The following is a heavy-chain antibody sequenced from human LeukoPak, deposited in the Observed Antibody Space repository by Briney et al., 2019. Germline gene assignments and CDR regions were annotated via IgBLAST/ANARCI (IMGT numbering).Heavy chain of an antibody. CDR3: ARSKPYGPPPYYYYYYMDV. V-gene: IGHV1-8*01. D-gene: IGHD4-17*01. CDR2: MNPNSGNT. J-gene: IGHJ6*03. CDR1: GYTFTSYD. Sequence: ASVKVSCKASGYTFTSYDINWVRQATGQGLEWMGWMNPNSGNTGYAQKFQGRVTMTRNTSISTAYMELSSLRSEDTALYYCARSKPYGPPPYYYYYYMDVWGKGTTVTVSS.